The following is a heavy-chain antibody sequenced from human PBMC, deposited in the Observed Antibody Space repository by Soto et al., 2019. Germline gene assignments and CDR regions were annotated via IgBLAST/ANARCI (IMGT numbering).Heavy chain of an antibody. CDR1: GFTFSSYA. CDR2: ISGSGGST. CDR3: AKDRYYYDSSGYYSLDAFDI. Sequence: EVQLLESGGGLVQPGGSLRLSCAASGFTFSSYAMSWVRQAPGKGLEWVSAISGSGGSTYYADSVKGRFTISRDNSKNTLYLQMNSLSAEDTAVYYCAKDRYYYDSSGYYSLDAFDIWGQGTMVTVSS. V-gene: IGHV3-23*01. D-gene: IGHD3-22*01. J-gene: IGHJ3*02.